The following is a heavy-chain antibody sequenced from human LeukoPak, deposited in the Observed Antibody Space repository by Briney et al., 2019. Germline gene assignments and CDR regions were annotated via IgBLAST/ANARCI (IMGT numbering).Heavy chain of an antibody. V-gene: IGHV3-23*01. D-gene: IGHD2-21*01. CDR2: ISGSGGST. CDR3: AKSVIRGGYFDY. J-gene: IGHJ4*02. CDR1: GFTFSSYA. Sequence: GGSLRLSCAASGFTFSSYATSWVRQAPGKGLEWVSAISGSGGSTYYADSVKGRFTISRDNSKNTLYLQMNSLRAEDTAVYYCAKSVIRGGYFDYWGQGTLVTVSS.